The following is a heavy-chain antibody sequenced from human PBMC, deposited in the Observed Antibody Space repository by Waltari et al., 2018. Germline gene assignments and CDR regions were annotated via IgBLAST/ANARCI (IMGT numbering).Heavy chain of an antibody. CDR1: GYTFTGYY. J-gene: IGHJ4*02. V-gene: IGHV1-2*06. CDR2: INPNSGGT. CDR3: ARVIMRYFDWLEAWDYFDY. D-gene: IGHD3-9*01. Sequence: QVQLVQSGAEVKKPGASVKVSCKASGYTFTGYYMHWVRQAPGQGLEWMGRINPNSGGTNYAQKFQGRVTMTRDTSISTAYMELSRLRSDDTAVYYCARVIMRYFDWLEAWDYFDYWGQGTLVTVSS.